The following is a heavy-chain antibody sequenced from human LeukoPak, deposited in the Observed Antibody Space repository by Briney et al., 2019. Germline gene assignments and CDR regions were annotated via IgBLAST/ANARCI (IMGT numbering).Heavy chain of an antibody. CDR2: ISKDGSTS. D-gene: IGHD3-22*01. Sequence: GGSLRLSCEASGFTFSNHWMHWVRQAPGKGLVWVSVISKDGSTSIYADSVRGRLTISRDNAKNTLYLQMNSLRVEDTSVYYCAKDRGIDSSGLLDYWGQGTLVTVSS. J-gene: IGHJ4*02. V-gene: IGHV3-74*01. CDR1: GFTFSNHW. CDR3: AKDRGIDSSGLLDY.